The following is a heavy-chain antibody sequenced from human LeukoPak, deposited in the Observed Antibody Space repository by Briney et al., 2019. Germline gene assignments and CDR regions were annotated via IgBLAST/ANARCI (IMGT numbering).Heavy chain of an antibody. CDR2: IYSGGST. Sequence: PGGSLRLSCPASGFTVSHNYMSWVRQAPGKGLEWVSVIYSGGSTYYADSVKGRFTISRNNSKNTLYLQMNSLRAEDTAVYYCARVGIAAVTYWGQGTLVTVSS. D-gene: IGHD6-13*01. CDR3: ARVGIAAVTY. V-gene: IGHV3-66*01. CDR1: GFTVSHNY. J-gene: IGHJ4*02.